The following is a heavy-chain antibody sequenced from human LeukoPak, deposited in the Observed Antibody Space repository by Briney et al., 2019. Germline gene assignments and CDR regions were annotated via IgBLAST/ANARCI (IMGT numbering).Heavy chain of an antibody. V-gene: IGHV4-39*07. CDR2: IYYSGST. J-gene: IGHJ4*02. Sequence: PSETLSLTCTVSGGSISSSSYYWGWIRQPPGKGPEWIGSIYYSGSTYYNPSLKSRVTISVDTSKNQFSLKLSSVTAADTAVYYCARASLSGGYGLMDYWGQGTLVTVSS. CDR3: ARASLSGGYGLMDY. D-gene: IGHD5-12*01. CDR1: GGSISSSSYY.